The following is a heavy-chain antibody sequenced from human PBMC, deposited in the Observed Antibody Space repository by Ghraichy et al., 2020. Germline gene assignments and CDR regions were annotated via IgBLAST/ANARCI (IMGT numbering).Heavy chain of an antibody. Sequence: ASVKVSCKASGYTFTSYYMHWVRQAPGQGLEWMGVINPSTGSTGYAQRFQGRVTMTRDTSTSTIYMELSSLRSEDTAVYYCARNYYGSGSIEGGGYWGQGTLVTVSS. V-gene: IGHV1-46*01. CDR2: INPSTGST. J-gene: IGHJ4*02. D-gene: IGHD3-10*01. CDR1: GYTFTSYY. CDR3: ARNYYGSGSIEGGGY.